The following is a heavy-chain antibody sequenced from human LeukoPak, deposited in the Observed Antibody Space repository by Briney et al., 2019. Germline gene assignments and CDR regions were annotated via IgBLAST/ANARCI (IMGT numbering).Heavy chain of an antibody. J-gene: IGHJ2*01. CDR1: GFTFSSYD. CDR2: VTGSGGST. D-gene: IGHD1-26*01. V-gene: IGHV3-23*01. CDR3: AKGNWGERLDWYFDL. Sequence: PGGSLRLSCAASGFTFSSYDMSWVRQAPGSGLEWVSGVTGSGGSTYYADSVKGRFTISRDNSKNTLYLQMNSLRAEDTAVYYCAKGNWGERLDWYFDLWGRGTLSRSPQ.